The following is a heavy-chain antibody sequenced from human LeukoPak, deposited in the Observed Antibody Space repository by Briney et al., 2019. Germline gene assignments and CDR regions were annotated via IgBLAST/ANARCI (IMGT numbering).Heavy chain of an antibody. V-gene: IGHV4-34*01. CDR2: INHSGNT. CDR1: GGSFSGYY. CDR3: ARPLPWGPHSSSFDY. D-gene: IGHD6-6*01. Sequence: PSETLSLTCAVYGGSFSGYYWSWIRQPPGKGLEWIGEINHSGNTNYNPSLKSRLTISVDTSKNQFSLKLSSVTAADTAVYYCARPLPWGPHSSSFDYWGQGTLVTVSS. J-gene: IGHJ4*02.